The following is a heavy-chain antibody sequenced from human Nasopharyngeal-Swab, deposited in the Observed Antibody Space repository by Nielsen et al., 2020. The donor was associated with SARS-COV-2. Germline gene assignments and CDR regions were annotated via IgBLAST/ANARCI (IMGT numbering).Heavy chain of an antibody. D-gene: IGHD3-22*01. CDR1: GFTFDDYA. CDR2: ISWNSGSV. V-gene: IGHV3-9*01. J-gene: IGHJ4*02. Sequence: SLKISWVASGFTFDDYAMHWVRQAPGKGVEWVSGISWNSGSVHYADSVKGRFTTSRDNAKNSVFLQMDSLRSGDTATYYCVKADGAHSGNYGTSEQYFDYWGRGTPVTVSS. CDR3: VKADGAHSGNYGTSEQYFDY.